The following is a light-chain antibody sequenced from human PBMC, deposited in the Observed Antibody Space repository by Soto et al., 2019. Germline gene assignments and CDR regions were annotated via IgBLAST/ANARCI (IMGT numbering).Light chain of an antibody. CDR1: SSDVGAYIY. CDR3: AAWDDSLNGPL. V-gene: IGLV2-14*01. Sequence: QSVLTQPASVSGSPGQSITISCTGTSSDVGAYIYVSWYQHHPGKAPKVMIYEVTNRPSGVSDRFSGSKSGNTASLTISGLQAEDEADYYCAAWDDSLNGPLFGGGTKLTVL. J-gene: IGLJ2*01. CDR2: EVT.